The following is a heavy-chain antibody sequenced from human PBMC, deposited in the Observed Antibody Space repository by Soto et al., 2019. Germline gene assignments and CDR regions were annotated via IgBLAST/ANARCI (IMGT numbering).Heavy chain of an antibody. CDR3: AGGWRVFDY. Sequence: SQTLSLTCVISGDWVSSSDAVWNWIRQSPSRGLEWLGRTYYRSKWYDEYAVSVKSRITINPDTPKNQISLQLNSVTPEDTAVYYCAGGWRVFDYWGQGTPVTVSS. J-gene: IGHJ4*02. CDR2: TYYRSKWYD. CDR1: GDWVSSSDAV. V-gene: IGHV6-1*01.